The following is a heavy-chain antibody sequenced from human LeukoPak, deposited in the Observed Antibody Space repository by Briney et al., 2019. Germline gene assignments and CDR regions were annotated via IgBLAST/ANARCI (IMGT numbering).Heavy chain of an antibody. CDR3: ASGGFGDYAADAFDI. CDR2: VNPNSGGT. D-gene: IGHD4-17*01. V-gene: IGHV1-2*02. J-gene: IGHJ3*02. CDR1: GYTFTGYY. Sequence: ASVKVSCKASGYTFTGYYMHWVRQAPGQGLEWMGWVNPNSGGTNYAQKFQGRVTMTRDTSISTAYMELSRLRSDDTAVYYCASGGFGDYAADAFDIWGQGTMVTVSS.